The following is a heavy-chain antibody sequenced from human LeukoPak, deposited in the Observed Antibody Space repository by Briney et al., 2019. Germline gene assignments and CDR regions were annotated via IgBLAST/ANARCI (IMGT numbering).Heavy chain of an antibody. J-gene: IGHJ4*02. V-gene: IGHV4-39*01. CDR2: IWYGGSP. D-gene: IGHD2-15*01. CDR3: ARLGGYCSGGSCSTLFDC. CDR1: GGSISSSSYY. Sequence: SETLSLTCTVSGGSISSSSYYWGWIRQPPGKGLEWIGSIWYGGSPYYSTSLKGRVTISVESSQNQFSLKLSSVTAADMAVYYCARLGGYCSGGSCSTLFDCWGQGTLVTVSS.